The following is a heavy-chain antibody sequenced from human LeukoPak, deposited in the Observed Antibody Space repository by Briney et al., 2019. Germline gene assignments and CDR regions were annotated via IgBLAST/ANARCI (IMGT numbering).Heavy chain of an antibody. CDR3: AHSNRDGYRGIALYYFGY. Sequence: SGPTLGNPTQTLTLTCACSGFSLSTDGVAVGWVRQPPGKALEWLALFYWDDDERYSPSLRNRLSITKDTSKNQVILTMTDMDPADTGTYYCAHSNRDGYRGIALYYFGYWGKGILVTVSS. V-gene: IGHV2-5*02. D-gene: IGHD5-24*01. CDR2: FYWDDDE. J-gene: IGHJ4*02. CDR1: GFSLSTDGVA.